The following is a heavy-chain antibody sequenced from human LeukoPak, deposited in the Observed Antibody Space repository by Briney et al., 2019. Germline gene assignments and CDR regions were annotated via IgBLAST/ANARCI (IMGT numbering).Heavy chain of an antibody. D-gene: IGHD5-18*01. CDR3: ARLSLKDTAMVMDPRAFDY. CDR1: GGSISSSSYY. J-gene: IGHJ4*02. V-gene: IGHV4-39*07. Sequence: SETLSLTCTVSGGSISSSSYYWGWIRQPPGKGLEWIGSIYYSGSTYYNPSLKSRVTISVDTSKNQFSLKLSSVTAADTAVYYCARLSLKDTAMVMDPRAFDYWGQGTLVTVSS. CDR2: IYYSGST.